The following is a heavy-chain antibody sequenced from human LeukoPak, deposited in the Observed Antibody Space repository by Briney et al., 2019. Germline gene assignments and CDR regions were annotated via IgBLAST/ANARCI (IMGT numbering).Heavy chain of an antibody. V-gene: IGHV4-34*01. CDR3: ARGVDYYGV. Sequence: SETLSLTCAVYGGSFSGYYWSWIRQPPGKGLEWIGEINHSGSTNYDPSLKSRVTISVDTSKNQFSLKLSSVTAADTAVYYCARGVDYYGVWGQGTLVTVSS. CDR1: GGSFSGYY. D-gene: IGHD3-10*01. CDR2: INHSGST. J-gene: IGHJ4*02.